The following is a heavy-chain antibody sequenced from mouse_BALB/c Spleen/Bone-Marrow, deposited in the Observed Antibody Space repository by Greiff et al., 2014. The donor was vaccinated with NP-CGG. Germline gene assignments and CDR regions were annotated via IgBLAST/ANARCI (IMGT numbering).Heavy chain of an antibody. Sequence: VHLVESGPGLVAPSQSLSITCTVSGFPLTNYGVHWVRQPPGKGLEWLGVIWAGGSTNYNSALMSRLSITKDNSKSQVFLKMNSLQTDDTAMYYCARDRYYDYYSDYWGQGTTLTVSS. CDR1: GFPLTNYG. CDR2: IWAGGST. D-gene: IGHD2-4*01. V-gene: IGHV2-9*02. CDR3: ARDRYYDYYSDY. J-gene: IGHJ2*01.